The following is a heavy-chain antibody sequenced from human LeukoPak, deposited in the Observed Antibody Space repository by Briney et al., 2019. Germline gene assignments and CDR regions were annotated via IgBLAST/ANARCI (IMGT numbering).Heavy chain of an antibody. D-gene: IGHD3-22*01. CDR2: IIPIFGTA. CDR1: GGTFSSYA. J-gene: IGHJ4*02. Sequence: GSSVKVSCKASGGTFSSYAISWVRQAPGQGLEWMGGIIPIFGTANYAQKFQGRVTITADESTSTAYMELSSLRFEDTAVYYCARARYYYDSSGYWYLDYWGQGTLVTVSS. CDR3: ARARYYYDSSGYWYLDY. V-gene: IGHV1-69*01.